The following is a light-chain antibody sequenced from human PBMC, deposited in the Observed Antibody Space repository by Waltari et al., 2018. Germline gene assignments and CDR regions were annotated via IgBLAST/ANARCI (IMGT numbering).Light chain of an antibody. CDR1: SSDVAFYDF. CDR2: DVN. J-gene: IGLJ2*01. V-gene: IGLV2-8*01. Sequence: QSALPQPPSASGSPGQSVSISCTGTSSDVAFYDFVSWYKQDPGKAPKLIIYDVNKRPSGVPGRFSGSKSGNTASLIVSGLQADDEAYYYCSSYAGDNILIFGGGTKLTV. CDR3: SSYAGDNILI.